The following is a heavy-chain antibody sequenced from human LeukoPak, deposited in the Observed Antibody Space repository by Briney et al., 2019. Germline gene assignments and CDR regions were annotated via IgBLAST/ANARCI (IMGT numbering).Heavy chain of an antibody. Sequence: PGGSLRLSCGASGFTFGSYWMSWVRQAPGKGLEWVANIKQDGSETYYVDSVKGRFTISRDNAKNSLYLQVNSLRAEDTAVYFCARPPYYYYGMDVWGQGTTVTVSS. CDR2: IKQDGSET. V-gene: IGHV3-7*03. CDR3: ARPPYYYYGMDV. J-gene: IGHJ6*02. CDR1: GFTFGSYW.